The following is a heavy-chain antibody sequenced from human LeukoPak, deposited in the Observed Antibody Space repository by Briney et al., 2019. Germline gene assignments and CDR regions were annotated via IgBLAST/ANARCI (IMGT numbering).Heavy chain of an antibody. J-gene: IGHJ4*02. CDR3: ARGGYCSGGSCRYYYDSSGYAHGIYFDY. CDR2: INHSGST. V-gene: IGHV4-34*01. CDR1: GGSFSGYY. Sequence: PSETLSLTCAVYGGSFSGYYWSWIRQPPGKGLEWIGEINHSGSTNYNPSLKSRVTISVDTSKNQFSLKLSSATAADTAVYYCARGGYCSGGSCRYYYDSSGYAHGIYFDYWGQGTLVTVSS. D-gene: IGHD2-15*01.